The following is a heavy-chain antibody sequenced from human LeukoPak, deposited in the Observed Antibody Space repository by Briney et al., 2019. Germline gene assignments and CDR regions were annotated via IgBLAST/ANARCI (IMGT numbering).Heavy chain of an antibody. CDR2: IKPDGSEK. D-gene: IGHD5-24*01. CDR3: ARGQMAGY. Sequence: AGGSLRLSCAASGFPFSSYWMSWVRQAPGKWLEWVANIKPDGSEKSYVDSVKGRFTISRDNAKNSLYLQMNSLRAEDTAVYYCARGQMAGYWGQGTLVTVSS. V-gene: IGHV3-7*05. CDR1: GFPFSSYW. J-gene: IGHJ4*02.